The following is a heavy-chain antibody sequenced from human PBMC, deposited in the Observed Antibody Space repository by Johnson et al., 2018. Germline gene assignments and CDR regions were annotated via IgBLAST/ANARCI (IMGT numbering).Heavy chain of an antibody. CDR3: ARDRSSNYSYYYGMDG. Sequence: VQLVESGGGLVKPGGSLRLSCAASGFTFSNAWMSWVRQAPGKGLEWVGRIKSKTDGGTTDYAAPVKGGFTISRGDSKNTLCLQMNSLRAEDTAVYYWARDRSSNYSYYYGMDGWGQGTTVAVSS. V-gene: IGHV3-15*01. J-gene: IGHJ6*02. D-gene: IGHD4-11*01. CDR1: GFTFSNAW. CDR2: IKSKTDGGTT.